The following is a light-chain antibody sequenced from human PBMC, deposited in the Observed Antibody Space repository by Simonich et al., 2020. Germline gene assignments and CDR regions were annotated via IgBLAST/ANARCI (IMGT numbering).Light chain of an antibody. V-gene: IGLV2-23*01. Sequence: QSALTQPASVSGSPGQSITISCTGTMSVVGSYNLVSWYQQHPGKAPKLMIYEGSKRPSGVSNRFSGSKSGNTASLTISGLQAGDEADYYCCSYAGSSNVVFGGGTKLTVL. CDR3: CSYAGSSNVV. J-gene: IGLJ2*01. CDR1: MSVVGSYNL. CDR2: EGS.